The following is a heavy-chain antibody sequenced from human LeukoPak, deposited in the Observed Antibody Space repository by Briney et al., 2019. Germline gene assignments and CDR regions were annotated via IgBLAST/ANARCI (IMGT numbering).Heavy chain of an antibody. CDR2: INSDGSST. CDR1: GFTFSSYW. V-gene: IGHV3-74*01. CDR3: ARGYCSSTSCHSFDY. J-gene: IGHJ4*02. Sequence: PGGSLRLSCAASGFTFSSYWMHWVRQAPGKGLVWVSRINSDGSSTSYADSVKGRFTISRDNAKNTLYLQMNSLRAEDTAVYYCARGYCSSTSCHSFDYWGQGTLVTVSS. D-gene: IGHD2-2*02.